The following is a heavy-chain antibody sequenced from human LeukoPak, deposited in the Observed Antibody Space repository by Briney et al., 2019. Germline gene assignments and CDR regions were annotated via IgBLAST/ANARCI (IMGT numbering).Heavy chain of an antibody. Sequence: QPGGSLRLSCAASGFTVSSNYMSWVRQAPGKGLEWVSAISGSGGSTYYADSVKGRFTISRDNSKNTLYLQMNSLRAEDTAVYYCAKAGRPYYDFWSGYSPYWGQGTLVTVSS. CDR3: AKAGRPYYDFWSGYSPY. D-gene: IGHD3-3*01. J-gene: IGHJ4*02. V-gene: IGHV3-23*01. CDR1: GFTVSSNY. CDR2: ISGSGGST.